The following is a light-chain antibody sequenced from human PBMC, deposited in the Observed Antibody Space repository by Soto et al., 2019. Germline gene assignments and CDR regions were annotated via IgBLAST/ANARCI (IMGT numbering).Light chain of an antibody. V-gene: IGKV3-11*01. CDR3: QQRSNWPPLT. CDR1: ESVRSY. CDR2: DAS. Sequence: EIVLTQSPATLSLSPGERATLSCRASESVRSYLAWYQQKPGQAPRLLIYDASNMATGIPARFSGSGSGTDFNLNISSLEPEDFAVYYCQQRSNWPPLTFGGGTKVEIK. J-gene: IGKJ4*01.